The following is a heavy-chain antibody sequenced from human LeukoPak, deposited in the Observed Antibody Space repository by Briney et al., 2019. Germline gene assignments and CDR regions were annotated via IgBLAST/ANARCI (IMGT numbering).Heavy chain of an antibody. J-gene: IGHJ5*01. CDR1: GGSISSYY. CDR2: IYYSGST. D-gene: IGHD3-10*01. Sequence: PSETLSLTCTVSGGSISSYYWSWIRQPPGKGLEWVGYIYYSGSTKYNPSLKSRVTISVDTSKNHFSFKMSSVTAADTAVYYCARNHGSGRGEWFDSWGQGTLVTVSS. V-gene: IGHV4-59*01. CDR3: ARNHGSGRGEWFDS.